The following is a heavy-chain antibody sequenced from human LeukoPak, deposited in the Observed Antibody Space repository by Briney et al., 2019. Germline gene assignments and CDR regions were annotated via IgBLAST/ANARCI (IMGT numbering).Heavy chain of an antibody. CDR2: MNPNSGNT. Sequence: ASVKVSCKASGYTFTSYDINWVRQATGQGLEWMGWMNPNSGNTGYAQKFQGRVTMTRNTSISTAYMELSSLRSEDTAVYYCVRALGRAPSMVRGVRNYGMDVWGQGTTVTVSS. J-gene: IGHJ6*02. V-gene: IGHV1-8*01. CDR1: GYTFTSYD. D-gene: IGHD3-10*01. CDR3: VRALGRAPSMVRGVRNYGMDV.